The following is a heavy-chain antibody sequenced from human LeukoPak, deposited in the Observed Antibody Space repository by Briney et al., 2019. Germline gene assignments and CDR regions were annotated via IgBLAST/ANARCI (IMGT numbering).Heavy chain of an antibody. J-gene: IGHJ4*02. Sequence: EXXKISCKGSGYSFTSYWIGWVRQMPGKGLEWMGIIYPGDSDTRYSPSFQGQVTISADKSISTAYLQWSSLKASDTAMYYCARRSGNFQADYNFDYWGQGTLVTVSS. CDR1: GYSFTSYW. D-gene: IGHD1-26*01. CDR3: ARRSGNFQADYNFDY. V-gene: IGHV5-51*01. CDR2: IYPGDSDT.